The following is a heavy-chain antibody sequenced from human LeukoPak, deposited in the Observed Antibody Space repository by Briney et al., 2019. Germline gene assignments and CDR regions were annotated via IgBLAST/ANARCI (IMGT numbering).Heavy chain of an antibody. CDR2: IYSGGST. V-gene: IGHV3-53*01. CDR1: GFTLSSNY. J-gene: IGHJ6*03. D-gene: IGHD1-26*01. Sequence: GGSLRLSCAASGFTLSSNYMSWVRQAPGEGLEWVSVIYSGGSTYYADSVKGRFTISRDNSKNTLYLQMNSLRAEDTAVYYCARDGLVGGEWGLYYYMYVWGKGTTVTVSS. CDR3: ARDGLVGGEWGLYYYMYV.